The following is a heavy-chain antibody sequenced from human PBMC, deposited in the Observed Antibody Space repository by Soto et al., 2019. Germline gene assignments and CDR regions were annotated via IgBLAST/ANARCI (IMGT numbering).Heavy chain of an antibody. CDR2: IWYDGSNK. CDR1: GFTFSSYG. V-gene: IGHV3-33*01. CDR3: AGVDGGSSWSYGRGV. Sequence: GGSLRLSCAAAGFTFSSYGMHWVRQAPGKGLEWVAVIWYDGSNKYYADSVKGRFTISRDNSKNTLYLQMNSLRAEDTAVYYCAGVDGGSSWSYGRGVCQQGSTVTVSS. D-gene: IGHD6-13*01. J-gene: IGHJ6*01.